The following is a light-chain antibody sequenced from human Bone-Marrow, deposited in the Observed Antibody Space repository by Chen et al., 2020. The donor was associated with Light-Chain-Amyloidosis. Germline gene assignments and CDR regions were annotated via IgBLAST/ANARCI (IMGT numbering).Light chain of an antibody. CDR1: SSDVGSFNL. CDR3: CSYAGSNTYV. V-gene: IGLV2-23*02. CDR2: EVN. J-gene: IGLJ1*01. Sequence: QSALTPPPSVSGSPRPSITLSSPRTSSDVGSFNLVSWYQQHPGKAPKLMIYEVNKRPSGVSNRFSGSKSGNTASLTISGLQAEDEADYYCCSYAGSNTYVFGTETKVTVL.